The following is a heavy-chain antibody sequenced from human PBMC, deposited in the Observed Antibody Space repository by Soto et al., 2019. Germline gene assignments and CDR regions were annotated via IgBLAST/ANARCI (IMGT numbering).Heavy chain of an antibody. CDR3: ARVAVAARPRWYNWFDP. CDR1: GYTFTDYD. V-gene: IGHV1-8*01. D-gene: IGHD2-15*01. J-gene: IGHJ5*02. CDR2: MNLNSGET. Sequence: QEQLVQSGAEVKKPGASVKVSCKTSGYTFTDYDINWVRQATGQGLEWIGWMNLNSGETGYAQKFQGRVTMTRSASLSTAYLELSSLRSEDTAVYYCARVAVAARPRWYNWFDPWGQGTLVTVSS.